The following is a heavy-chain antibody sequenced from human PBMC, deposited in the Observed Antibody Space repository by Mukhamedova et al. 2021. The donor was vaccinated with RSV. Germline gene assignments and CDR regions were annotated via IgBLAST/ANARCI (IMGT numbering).Heavy chain of an antibody. CDR3: ARDPIPIFGVVLDYFDY. V-gene: IGHV1-18*01. D-gene: IGHD3-3*01. CDR2: NGNT. Sequence: NGNTNYAQKLQGRVTMTTDTSTSTAYMELRSLRSDDTAVSYCARDPIPIFGVVLDYFDYWGQGTMGTVSS. J-gene: IGHJ4*02.